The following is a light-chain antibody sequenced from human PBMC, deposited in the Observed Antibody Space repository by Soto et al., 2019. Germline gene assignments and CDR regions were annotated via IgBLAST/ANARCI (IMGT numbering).Light chain of an antibody. Sequence: EIVMTQSPATLSVSPGERATLSCRASQSVSSDLAWYHQKPGQAPRLLIYGASTRATGVPTRISGSGSGTEFTLTISSLQSEDFAVYYCQQYNSWPLTFGGGTKVEIK. CDR3: QQYNSWPLT. CDR1: QSVSSD. V-gene: IGKV3D-15*01. CDR2: GAS. J-gene: IGKJ4*01.